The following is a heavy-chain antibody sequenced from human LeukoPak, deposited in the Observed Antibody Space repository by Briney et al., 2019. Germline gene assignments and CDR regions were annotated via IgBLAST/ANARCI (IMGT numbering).Heavy chain of an antibody. CDR3: ARVMGRYCSSASCYVDY. J-gene: IGHJ4*02. CDR2: ISGSGSST. V-gene: IGHV3-23*01. Sequence: GGSLRLSCAASGFTFSSYGMSWVRQAPGKGLEWVSAISGSGSSTYYVDSVKGRCTISRDNSKNRLYLQMNSLRAEDTAVYYCARVMGRYCSSASCYVDYWGQGTLVTVS. CDR1: GFTFSSYG. D-gene: IGHD2-2*01.